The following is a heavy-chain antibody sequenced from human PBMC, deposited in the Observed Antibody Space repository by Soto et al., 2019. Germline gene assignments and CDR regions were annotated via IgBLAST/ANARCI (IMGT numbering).Heavy chain of an antibody. J-gene: IGHJ6*02. D-gene: IGHD3-10*01. CDR3: ARAEKKVQGAHYYYGMDV. V-gene: IGHV1-69*13. CDR1: GGTFSSYA. CDR2: IIPIFGTA. Sequence: ASVKVSCKASGGTFSSYAISWVRQAPGQGLEWMGGIIPIFGTANYAQKFQGRVTITADESTSTAYMELSSLRSEDTAVYYCARAEKKVQGAHYYYGMDVWGQGTTVTVS.